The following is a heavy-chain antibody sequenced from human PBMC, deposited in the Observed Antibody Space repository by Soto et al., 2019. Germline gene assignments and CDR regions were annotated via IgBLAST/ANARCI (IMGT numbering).Heavy chain of an antibody. CDR3: ARGPRVGATPY. V-gene: IGHV4-30-4*01. CDR1: GGSISSGDYY. D-gene: IGHD1-26*01. Sequence: PSETLSLTCTVSGGSISSGDYYWSWIRQPPGKGLEWIGYIYYSGSTYYNPSLKSRVTISVDTSKNQFSLKLSSVTAADTAVYYCARGPRVGATPYGGQGTLVTVSS. CDR2: IYYSGST. J-gene: IGHJ4*02.